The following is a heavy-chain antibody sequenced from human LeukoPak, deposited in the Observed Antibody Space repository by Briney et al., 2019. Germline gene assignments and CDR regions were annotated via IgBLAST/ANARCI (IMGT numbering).Heavy chain of an antibody. V-gene: IGHV6-1*01. Sequence: SQTLSLTCAISGDSVSSNSAAWNWIRQSPSRGLEWMGRTYYRSKWYNDYAVSVKSRITINPDTSKNQFSLQLNSVTPEDTAVYYCARSSRSSILTGYYSYDYWGQGTLVTVSS. CDR3: ARSSRSSILTGYYSYDY. CDR1: GDSVSSNSAA. D-gene: IGHD3-9*01. CDR2: TYYRSKWYN. J-gene: IGHJ4*02.